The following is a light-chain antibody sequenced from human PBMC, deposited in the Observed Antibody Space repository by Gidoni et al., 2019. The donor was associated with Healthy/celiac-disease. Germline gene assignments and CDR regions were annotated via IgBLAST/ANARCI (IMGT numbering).Light chain of an antibody. Sequence: QSALTQPAYVSGSPGQSITISCTGTSSYVGGYNYVSWYQQHPGKAPNLMIYYVSNRPSGVSNRFSCSKSGNTASRTISGLQAEDEADYYCSSYTSSSTSWVFGGGTKLTVL. CDR3: SSYTSSSTSWV. CDR1: SSYVGGYNY. CDR2: YVS. V-gene: IGLV2-14*01. J-gene: IGLJ3*02.